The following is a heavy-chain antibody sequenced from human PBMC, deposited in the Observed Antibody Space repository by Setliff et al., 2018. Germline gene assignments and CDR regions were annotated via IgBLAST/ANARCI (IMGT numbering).Heavy chain of an antibody. V-gene: IGHV1-8*02. J-gene: IGHJ5*02. CDR3: ARGKWFRLDKSAWSNWFDP. CDR1: GYTFTSND. CDR2: MNAHSGNS. Sequence: ASVKVSCKASGYTFTSNDINWVRQAPGQGLEWMGWMNAHSGNSGCAQKFQGRVTMTRDTSISTAYMELNSLQYEDTAVYYCARGKWFRLDKSAWSNWFDPWGQGTLVTVS. D-gene: IGHD5-12*01.